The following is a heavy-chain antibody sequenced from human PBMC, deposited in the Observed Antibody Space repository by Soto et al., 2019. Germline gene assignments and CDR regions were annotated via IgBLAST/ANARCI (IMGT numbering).Heavy chain of an antibody. D-gene: IGHD5-18*01. V-gene: IGHV3-21*01. J-gene: IGHJ4*02. CDR2: ISTSSGYI. CDR1: GFSFSSST. Sequence: AGGSLRLSCAASGFSFSSSTMNWVRQAPGKGLEWVSSISTSSGYIYYADSVKGRFTISGDNAKNSLYLQMSSLRADDTAVYYCARGKGWLQFGSRAQGTLVTVSS. CDR3: ARGKGWLQFGS.